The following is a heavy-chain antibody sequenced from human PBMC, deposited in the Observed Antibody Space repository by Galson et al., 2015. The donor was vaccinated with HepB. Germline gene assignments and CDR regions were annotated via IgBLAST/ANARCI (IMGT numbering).Heavy chain of an antibody. CDR2: IIPIFGTA. D-gene: IGHD2-2*01. J-gene: IGHJ5*02. CDR1: GGTFSSYA. Sequence: SVKVSCKASGGTFSSYAISWVRRAPGQGLEWMGGIIPIFGTANYAQKFQGRVTITADESTSTAYMELSSLRSEDTAVYYCARDEVEYQLLPSVYRNWFDPWGQGTLVTVSS. CDR3: ARDEVEYQLLPSVYRNWFDP. V-gene: IGHV1-69*13.